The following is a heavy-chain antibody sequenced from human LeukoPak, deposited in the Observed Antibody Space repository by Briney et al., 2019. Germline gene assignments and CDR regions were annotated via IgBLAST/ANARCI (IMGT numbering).Heavy chain of an antibody. Sequence: SQTLSLTCSVSGRSISSHCRSWIRLPAGKGLGWNGYIYYSGSTNYNPSLKSRVTISVDTSKNQFSLKLSSVTAADTAVYYGARAWGYYYGSGSYNDYYYGMDVWGQGTTVTVSS. CDR2: IYYSGST. V-gene: IGHV4-59*11. CDR1: GRSISSHC. CDR3: ARAWGYYYGSGSYNDYYYGMDV. J-gene: IGHJ6*02. D-gene: IGHD3-10*01.